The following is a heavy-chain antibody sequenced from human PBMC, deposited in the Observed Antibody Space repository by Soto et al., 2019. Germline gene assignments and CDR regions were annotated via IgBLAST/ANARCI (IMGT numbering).Heavy chain of an antibody. J-gene: IGHJ5*02. V-gene: IGHV1-18*01. CDR1: GYTFSSYG. Sequence: GASVKVSYKASGYTFSSYGISWVRQAPGQGPEWMGWISANSGDTNYAQKFQGRVTMTTDTSTSTAYMELRSLRSDDTAVYYCARVVPVQWLVMGWFDPWGQGTLVNVSS. CDR2: ISANSGDT. D-gene: IGHD6-19*01. CDR3: ARVVPVQWLVMGWFDP.